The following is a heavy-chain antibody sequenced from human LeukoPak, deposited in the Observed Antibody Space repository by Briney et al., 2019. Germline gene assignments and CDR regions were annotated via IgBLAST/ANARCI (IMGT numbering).Heavy chain of an antibody. Sequence: PSGTLSLTCAVSGGSISSSTWWSWVRLPPGKGLEWIGEIFHSGSTNFNPSLKSRLTMSVDESKHEFSLKLTSVTAADTAVYYCASGGLVSRYLDHWGQGTLVTASS. J-gene: IGHJ4*02. CDR3: ASGGLVSRYLDH. CDR1: GGSISSSTW. CDR2: IFHSGST. V-gene: IGHV4-4*02. D-gene: IGHD3-9*01.